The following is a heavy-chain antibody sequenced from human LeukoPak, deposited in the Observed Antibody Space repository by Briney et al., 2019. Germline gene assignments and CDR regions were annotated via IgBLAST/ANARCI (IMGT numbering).Heavy chain of an antibody. CDR2: IYTSGST. D-gene: IGHD5-18*01. J-gene: IGHJ4*02. CDR1: GGSISSGSYY. Sequence: SETLSLTCTVSGGSISSGSYYWSWIRQPAGKGLEWIGRIYTSGSTNYNPSLKSRVTISVDTSKNQFSLKLSSVTAADTAVYYCARGSYSYGSFDYWGQGTLVTVSS. CDR3: ARGSYSYGSFDY. V-gene: IGHV4-61*02.